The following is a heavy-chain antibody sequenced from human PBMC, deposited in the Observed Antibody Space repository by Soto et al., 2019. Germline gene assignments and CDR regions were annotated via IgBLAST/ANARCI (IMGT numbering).Heavy chain of an antibody. J-gene: IGHJ6*02. Sequence: EVPLVESGGGLVQPGGSLRLSCAASGFTFSSYSMNWVRQAPGKGLEWVSYISSSSSTIYYADSVKGRFTISRDNAKNSLYLQMNSLRDEDTAVYYCARERVWFGESNYYYGMDVWGQGTTVTVSS. V-gene: IGHV3-48*02. CDR2: ISSSSSTI. CDR3: ARERVWFGESNYYYGMDV. D-gene: IGHD3-10*01. CDR1: GFTFSSYS.